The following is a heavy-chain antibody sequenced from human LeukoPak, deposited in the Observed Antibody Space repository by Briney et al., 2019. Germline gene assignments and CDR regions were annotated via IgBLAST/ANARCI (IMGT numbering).Heavy chain of an antibody. D-gene: IGHD6-13*01. Sequence: ASVKVSCKASGGTFSSYTISWVRQAPGQGLEWMGRIIPILGIANYAQKFQGRVTITADKSTSTAYMELSSLRSEDTAVYYCARASGRRIAEKGAYYYYMDVWGKGTTVTVSS. CDR2: IIPILGIA. J-gene: IGHJ6*03. V-gene: IGHV1-69*02. CDR1: GGTFSSYT. CDR3: ARASGRRIAEKGAYYYYMDV.